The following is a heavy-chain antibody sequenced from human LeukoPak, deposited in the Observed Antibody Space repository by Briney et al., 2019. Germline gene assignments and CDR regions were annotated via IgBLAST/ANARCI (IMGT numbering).Heavy chain of an antibody. CDR2: IYYSGST. Sequence: SETLSLTCTVSGGSISSGDYYWSWIRQPPGKGLEWIGYIYYSGSTYYNPSLKSRVTISVDTSKNQFSLKLSSVTAADTAVYYCARGRRPSYYYDSSGYSPFDYWGQGTLVTVSS. CDR3: ARGRRPSYYYDSSGYSPFDY. CDR1: GGSISSGDYY. V-gene: IGHV4-30-4*01. D-gene: IGHD3-22*01. J-gene: IGHJ4*02.